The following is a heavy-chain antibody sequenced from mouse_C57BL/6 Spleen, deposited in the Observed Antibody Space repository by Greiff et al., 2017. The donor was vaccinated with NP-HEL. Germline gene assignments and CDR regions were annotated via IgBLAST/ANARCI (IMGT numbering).Heavy chain of an antibody. J-gene: IGHJ1*03. CDR2: IDPETGGT. Sequence: QVQLQQSGAELVRPGASVTLSCKASGYTFTDYEMHWVKQTPVNGLEWIGAIDPETGGTAYNQKFKGKAILTADKSSSTAYMELRSLTSEDSAVYYCTRGITRGDIDVWGTGTTVTVSS. D-gene: IGHD1-1*01. V-gene: IGHV1-15*01. CDR3: TRGITRGDIDV. CDR1: GYTFTDYE.